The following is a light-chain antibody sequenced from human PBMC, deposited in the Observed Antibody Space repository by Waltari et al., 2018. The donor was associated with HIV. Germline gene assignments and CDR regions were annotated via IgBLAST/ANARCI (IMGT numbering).Light chain of an antibody. CDR2: DNN. J-gene: IGLJ2*01. V-gene: IGLV1-51*01. CDR1: SSNIAKNY. Sequence: QSVLTQPPAVSAATGQTVTISCSGSSSNIAKNYVPWYQQPPGTAPKLLIYDNNRRSSGIPDRFSGSKSGTSATLAIAGLQTGDEADYYCGTWDTSLSAGVFGGGTKVTVL. CDR3: GTWDTSLSAGV.